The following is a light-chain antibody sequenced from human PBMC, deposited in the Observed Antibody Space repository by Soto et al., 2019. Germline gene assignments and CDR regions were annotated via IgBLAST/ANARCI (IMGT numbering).Light chain of an antibody. CDR1: SGSIASNY. Sequence: NFMLTQPHSVSESPGKTVTISCTRSSGSIASNYVQWYQQRPGSAPTTVIYEVNQRPSGVPDRFSGSIDSSSNSASLTISGLKTEDEADYYCQSSATVVVFGGGTKLTVL. CDR3: QSSATVVV. V-gene: IGLV6-57*04. J-gene: IGLJ2*01. CDR2: EVN.